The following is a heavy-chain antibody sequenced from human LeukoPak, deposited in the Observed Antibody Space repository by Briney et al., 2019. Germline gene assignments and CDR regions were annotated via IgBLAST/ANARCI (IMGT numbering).Heavy chain of an antibody. CDR2: IWYDGSNK. J-gene: IGHJ3*02. D-gene: IGHD2-15*01. Sequence: PGRSLRLSCAASGFTFSSYGMHWVRQVPGKGLEWVAVIWYDGSNKYYADSVKGRFTISRDNSKNTLYLQMNSLRAEDTAVYYCARVSKSTVELLSDAFDIWGQGTMVTVSS. CDR1: GFTFSSYG. V-gene: IGHV3-33*01. CDR3: ARVSKSTVELLSDAFDI.